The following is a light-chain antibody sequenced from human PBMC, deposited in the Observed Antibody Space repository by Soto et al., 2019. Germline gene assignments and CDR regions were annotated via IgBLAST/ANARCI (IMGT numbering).Light chain of an antibody. Sequence: QSVLTQPASVSGSPGQSITISCTGASSDVGGYNYVSWYQQHPGKAPKLMIYDVSNRPSGVSNRFSGSKSGNTASLTISGLQSEDEGDYYCSSFSSSSTLLLFGGGTKLTV. V-gene: IGLV2-14*01. J-gene: IGLJ2*01. CDR3: SSFSSSSTLLL. CDR2: DVS. CDR1: SSDVGGYNY.